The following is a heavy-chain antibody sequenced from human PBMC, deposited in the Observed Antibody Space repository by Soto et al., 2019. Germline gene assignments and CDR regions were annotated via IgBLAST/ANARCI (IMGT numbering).Heavy chain of an antibody. J-gene: IGHJ5*02. CDR3: ASSGRLRWFDP. CDR1: GGSFSGYY. Sequence: PSETLSLTCAVYGGSFSGYYWSWIRQPPGKGLEWIGEINHSGSTNYNPSLKSRVTISVDTSKNQFSLKLSSVTAADTAVYYCASSGRLRWFDPWCQGTLVTVCS. V-gene: IGHV4-34*01. CDR2: INHSGST.